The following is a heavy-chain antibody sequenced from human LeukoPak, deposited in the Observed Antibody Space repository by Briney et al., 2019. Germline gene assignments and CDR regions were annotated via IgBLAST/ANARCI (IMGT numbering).Heavy chain of an antibody. CDR2: INPNSGGT. V-gene: IGHV1-2*02. D-gene: IGHD3-22*01. CDR1: GYTFTGYY. Sequence: GASVKVSCEASGYTFTGYYMHWVRQAPGPGLEWMGWINPNSGGTNYAQKFPGRVTMTRDTSNSTAYMELSRLRPDDTAVYYCARVLYDSSCKNYWGQGTLVTVSP. J-gene: IGHJ4*02. CDR3: ARVLYDSSCKNY.